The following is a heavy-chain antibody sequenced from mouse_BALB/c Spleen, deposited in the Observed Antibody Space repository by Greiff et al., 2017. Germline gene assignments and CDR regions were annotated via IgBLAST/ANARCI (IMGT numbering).Heavy chain of an antibody. J-gene: IGHJ2*01. CDR2: ISYDGSN. Sequence: EVKVEESGPGLVKPSQSLSLTCPVTAYSFPSGYYWNWIRQFPGNKLEWLGYISYDGSNNYNPSLKNRISITRDTSKNQFFLKLNSVTTEDTATYYCATILLRSYYFDYWGQGTTLTVSS. CDR1: AYSFPSGYY. D-gene: IGHD1-1*01. V-gene: IGHV3-6*02. CDR3: ATILLRSYYFDY.